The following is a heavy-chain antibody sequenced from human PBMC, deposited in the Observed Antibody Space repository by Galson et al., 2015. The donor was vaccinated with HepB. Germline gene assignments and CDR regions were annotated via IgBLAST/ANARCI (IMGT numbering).Heavy chain of an antibody. CDR2: IYWDDDK. CDR1: GFSLSTSGVG. V-gene: IGHV2-5*02. CDR3: ATMVRGPIFDY. Sequence: PALVKPTQTLTLTCTFSGFSLSTSGVGVGWIRQPPGKALEWLALIYWDDDKRYSPSLKSRLTITKDTSKNQVVLTMTNMDPVDTATYYCATMVRGPIFDYWGQGTLVTVSS. J-gene: IGHJ4*02. D-gene: IGHD3-10*01.